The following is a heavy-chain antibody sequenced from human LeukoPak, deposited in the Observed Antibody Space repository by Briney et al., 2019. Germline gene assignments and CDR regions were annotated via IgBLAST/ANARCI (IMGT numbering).Heavy chain of an antibody. D-gene: IGHD3-22*01. CDR3: ARAPSEIGGYYPEYFRH. J-gene: IGHJ1*01. CDR1: GFTFSTYW. V-gene: IGHV3-74*01. CDR2: IKSDGST. Sequence: GGSLRLPCAASGFTFSTYWMHWVRQAPGKGLVWVSRIKSDGSTNYADSVKGRFTISRDNANNTLSLQTNSLRPEDTGVYYCARAPSEIGGYYPEYFRHWGQGTLVTVSS.